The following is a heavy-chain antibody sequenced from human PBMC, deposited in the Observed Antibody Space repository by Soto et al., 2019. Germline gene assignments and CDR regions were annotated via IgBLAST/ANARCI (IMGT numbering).Heavy chain of an antibody. CDR1: GFTFSSYG. CDR3: AREPQDPVAARPNYYYGMDV. CDR2: IWYDGSNK. D-gene: IGHD6-6*01. Sequence: QVQLVESGGGVVQPGWSLRLSCAASGFTFSSYGMHWVRQAPGKGLEWVAVIWYDGSNKYYADSVKGRFTISRDNSKNTLYLQMNSLRAEDTAVYYCAREPQDPVAARPNYYYGMDVWGQGTTVTVSS. J-gene: IGHJ6*02. V-gene: IGHV3-33*01.